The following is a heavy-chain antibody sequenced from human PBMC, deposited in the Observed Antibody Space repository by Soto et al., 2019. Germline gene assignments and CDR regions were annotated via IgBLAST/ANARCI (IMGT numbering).Heavy chain of an antibody. V-gene: IGHV1-69*14. CDR2: IIPIFGTA. D-gene: IGHD2-21*02. CDR1: GGTFSSYA. CDR3: ARGPYCGGDCYSFDY. Sequence: QVQLVQSGAEVKKPGSSVKVSCKASGGTFSSYAISWVRQAPGHGLEWMGGIIPIFGTANYAQKFQGRVTITADRSTSTAYRELGSLRPEDTAVYYGARGPYCGGDCYSFDYWGQGTLVTVSS. J-gene: IGHJ4*02.